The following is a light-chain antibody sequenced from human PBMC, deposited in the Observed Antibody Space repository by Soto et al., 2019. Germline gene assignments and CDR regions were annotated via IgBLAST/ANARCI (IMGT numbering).Light chain of an antibody. CDR3: QQSNSWPT. Sequence: DIVMTQSPATLSVSPGETANLSCRASQSVGNNLAWYQQKPGQAPKVLIYDIATRATGIPARFRGSGSGTEFTLTISNLQSADFAVYYCQQSNSWPTFGQGTKVDIK. CDR2: DIA. V-gene: IGKV3D-15*01. J-gene: IGKJ1*01. CDR1: QSVGNN.